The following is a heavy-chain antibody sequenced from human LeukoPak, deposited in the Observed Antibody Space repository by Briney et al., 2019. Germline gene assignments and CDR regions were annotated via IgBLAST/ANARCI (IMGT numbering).Heavy chain of an antibody. D-gene: IGHD1-14*01. CDR1: GFTFSSYE. J-gene: IGHJ4*02. Sequence: RGSLRLSCAASGFTFSSYEMNWVRQAPGKGLEWVSYISSSGSTIYYADSVKGRFTISRDNAKNSLYLQMNSLRAEDTAVYYCARSPIGGIPHFDYWGQGTLVTVSS. CDR2: ISSSGSTI. CDR3: ARSPIGGIPHFDY. V-gene: IGHV3-48*03.